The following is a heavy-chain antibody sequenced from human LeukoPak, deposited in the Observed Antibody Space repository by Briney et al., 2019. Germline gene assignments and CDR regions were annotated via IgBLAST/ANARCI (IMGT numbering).Heavy chain of an antibody. D-gene: IGHD2-8*01. Sequence: SETLSFTCTVSGGSISSYYWSWIRQPPGKGLEWIGYIYYSGSTNYNPSLKSRVTISVDTSKNHFSLKLSSVTAADTAMYYCARPHSGTVNASTYGVIDYWGQGTLVTVSS. CDR1: GGSISSYY. J-gene: IGHJ4*02. CDR2: IYYSGST. CDR3: ARPHSGTVNASTYGVIDY. V-gene: IGHV4-59*12.